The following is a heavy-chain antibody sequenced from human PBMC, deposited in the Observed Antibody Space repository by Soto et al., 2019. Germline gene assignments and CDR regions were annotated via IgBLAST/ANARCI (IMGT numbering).Heavy chain of an antibody. CDR2: ISGSGGST. D-gene: IGHD6-13*01. CDR1: GFTFSSYA. V-gene: IGHV3-23*01. J-gene: IGHJ2*01. CDR3: AEEADSSSWYNYWYFAL. Sequence: EVQLLESGGGLVQPGGSLRLSCAASGFTFSSYAMSWVRQAPGKGLEWVSAISGSGGSTYYADSVKGRFTISRDNYKNTLYRKRTGPRSADTVVGYCAEEADSSSWYNYWYFALWGRGTLVTVSS.